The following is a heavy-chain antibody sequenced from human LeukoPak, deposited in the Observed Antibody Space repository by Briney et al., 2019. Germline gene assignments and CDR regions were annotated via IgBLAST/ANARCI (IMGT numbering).Heavy chain of an antibody. CDR2: ISSSSTYI. D-gene: IGHD6-13*01. CDR1: GFTFSSYS. V-gene: IGHV3-21*01. Sequence: GGSLRLSCAASGFTFSSYSMNWVRQAPGKGLEWVSSISSSSTYIYYADSVKGRFTISRDNAKNSLHLQMNSLRVEDTAVYYCARNRYGSSLDAFDMWGQGTVVTVSS. J-gene: IGHJ3*02. CDR3: ARNRYGSSLDAFDM.